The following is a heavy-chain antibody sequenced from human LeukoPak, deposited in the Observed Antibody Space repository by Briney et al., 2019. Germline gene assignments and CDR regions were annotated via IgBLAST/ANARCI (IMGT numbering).Heavy chain of an antibody. J-gene: IGHJ4*02. V-gene: IGHV3-7*01. CDR2: IKEDGSEK. D-gene: IGHD3-22*01. CDR1: GFRFSRHW. CDR3: ARVRVYYYDSSGYSDY. Sequence: GGSLRLSCAASGFRFSRHWMSWVPQAPGKGLEWVANIKEDGSEKYYVDSVKGRFSISRDNAKNSLYLQMKSLRAEDTAVYYCARVRVYYYDSSGYSDYWGQGTLVTVSS.